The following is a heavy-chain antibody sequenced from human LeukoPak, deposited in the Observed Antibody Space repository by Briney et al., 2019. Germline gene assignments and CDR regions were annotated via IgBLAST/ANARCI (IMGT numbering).Heavy chain of an antibody. CDR1: GVSISSGSYY. CDR2: IFHSGNT. Sequence: SETLSLTCTVSGVSISSGSYYWGWIRQPPGKGLEWIGSIFHSGNTYYNPTLKSRVTISVDTSKNQFSLNLTSVTAADAAVYYCSRDLGYSGFDWAPWGQGTLVTVSS. CDR3: SRDLGYSGFDWAP. D-gene: IGHD5-12*01. J-gene: IGHJ5*02. V-gene: IGHV4-39*07.